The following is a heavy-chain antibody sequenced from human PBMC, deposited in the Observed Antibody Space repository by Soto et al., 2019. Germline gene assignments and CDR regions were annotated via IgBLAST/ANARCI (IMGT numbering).Heavy chain of an antibody. J-gene: IGHJ4*02. CDR1: GGSISSYY. CDR2: IYYSGST. D-gene: IGHD3-3*01. CDR3: ASRLRFLEWSPLDY. V-gene: IGHV4-59*08. Sequence: PSETLSLTCTVSGGSISSYYWSWIRQPPGKGLEWIGYIYYSGSTNYNPSLKSRVTISVDTSKNQFSLKLSSVTAADTAVYYWASRLRFLEWSPLDYWGQGTLVTVSS.